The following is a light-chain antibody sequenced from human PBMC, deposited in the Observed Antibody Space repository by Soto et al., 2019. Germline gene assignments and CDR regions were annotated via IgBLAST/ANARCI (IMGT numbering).Light chain of an antibody. V-gene: IGKV1-27*01. J-gene: IGKJ4*01. CDR3: QKYASVPLT. Sequence: DIQMTQSPSSLSASVGDRVTITCRASQDIRNQLAWYQQEPGKVPKLVIYAASTLQSGVPSRFSGSGSGTDFTLTISSLQPEDVATYYCQKYASVPLTFGGGTKVEIK. CDR2: AAS. CDR1: QDIRNQ.